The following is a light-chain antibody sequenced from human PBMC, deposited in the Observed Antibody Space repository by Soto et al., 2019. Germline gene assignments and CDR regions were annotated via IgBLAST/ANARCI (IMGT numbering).Light chain of an antibody. CDR3: QQFGSSPSLFT. CDR1: QSVSSNY. CDR2: ATS. Sequence: EIVLTQSPGTLSLSPGERATLSCGASQSVSSNYLAWYQQRPGQAPRLLIYATSSSATGIPDRFSGSGSGTDFTLTISRLEPEDFAVYYCQQFGSSPSLFTFGPGTKVDIK. V-gene: IGKV3-20*01. J-gene: IGKJ3*01.